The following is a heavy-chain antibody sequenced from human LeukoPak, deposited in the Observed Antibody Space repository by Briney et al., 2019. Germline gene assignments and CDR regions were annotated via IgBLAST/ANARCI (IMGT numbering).Heavy chain of an antibody. CDR3: ARDPVVSYYYMDV. J-gene: IGHJ6*03. Sequence: SETLSLTCAVSGASISSSNYYWGWVRQSPGKGLEWIGNIYSSGNTYYNASLKSRVTISVDTSKNQFSLKLSSVTAADTAVYYCARDPVVSYYYMDVWGKGTTVTVSS. CDR2: IYSSGNT. V-gene: IGHV4-39*07. CDR1: GASISSSNYY.